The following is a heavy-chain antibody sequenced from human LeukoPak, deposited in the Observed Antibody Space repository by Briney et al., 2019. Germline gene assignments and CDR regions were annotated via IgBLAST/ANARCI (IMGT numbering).Heavy chain of an antibody. V-gene: IGHV1-2*02. CDR2: INPNSGGT. Sequence: EASVKVSCKASGYTFTGYYMHWVRQAPGQGLEWMGWINPNSGGTNYAQKFQGRVTMTRDTSISTAYMELSSLRSDDTAVYYCARDYPSKDSSTYYYLFSKYFDYWGQGTLVTVSS. CDR1: GYTFTGYY. J-gene: IGHJ4*02. CDR3: ARDYPSKDSSTYYYLFSKYFDY. D-gene: IGHD3-22*01.